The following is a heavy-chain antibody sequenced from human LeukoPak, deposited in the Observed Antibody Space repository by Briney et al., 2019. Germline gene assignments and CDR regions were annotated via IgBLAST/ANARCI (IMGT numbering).Heavy chain of an antibody. Sequence: GGSLRLSCVASGFTFSTGGMRWVRQAPGKGLEWVSGISGSGDNTYYADSVKGRFTISRDNTKNTLYLQMNSLRAEDTAVYYCAKSAVGWLVTAYFDYWGQGTLVTVSS. J-gene: IGHJ4*02. D-gene: IGHD6-19*01. CDR1: GFTFSTGG. CDR2: ISGSGDNT. V-gene: IGHV3-23*01. CDR3: AKSAVGWLVTAYFDY.